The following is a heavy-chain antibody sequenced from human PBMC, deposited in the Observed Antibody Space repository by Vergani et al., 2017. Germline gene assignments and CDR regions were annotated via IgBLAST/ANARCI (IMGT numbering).Heavy chain of an antibody. CDR3: ARSITMVRGVIITAGPNWFDP. V-gene: IGHV4-31*03. J-gene: IGHJ5*02. Sequence: QVQLQESGPGLVKPSQTLSLTCTVSGGSISSGGYYWSWIRQHPGKGLEWIGYIYYSGSTYYNPSLKSRVTISVDTSKNQFSLKLSSVTAADTAVYYCARSITMVRGVIITAGPNWFDPWGQGTLVTVSS. CDR1: GGSISSGGYY. CDR2: IYYSGST. D-gene: IGHD3-10*01.